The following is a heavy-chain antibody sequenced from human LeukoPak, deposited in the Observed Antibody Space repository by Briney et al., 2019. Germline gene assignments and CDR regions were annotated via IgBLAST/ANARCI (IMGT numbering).Heavy chain of an antibody. Sequence: ASVKVPRMPSGYTFSVYYIHRVRQAPGQGLEWMGWSYPKSGGTNSAQKSQRSGTMTTDTSINTACMELSRLKFDDTAVYYWARVSTSGYIDWLDPWGAGKPWS. CDR1: GYTFSVYY. D-gene: IGHD3-9*01. CDR2: SYPKSGGT. CDR3: ARVSTSGYIDWLDP. V-gene: IGHV1-2*02. J-gene: IGHJ5*02.